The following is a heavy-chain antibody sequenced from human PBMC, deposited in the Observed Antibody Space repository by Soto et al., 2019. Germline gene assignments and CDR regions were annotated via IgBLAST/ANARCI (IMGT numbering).Heavy chain of an antibody. J-gene: IGHJ4*02. CDR3: ASHYDMWSGYLSPVDY. D-gene: IGHD3-3*01. V-gene: IGHV3-11*01. CDR1: GYTFSDYY. CDR2: IDTSGTKI. Sequence: QVQLVESGGDLVKPGGSLRLSCAASGYTFSDYYMSWIRQAPGKGLEWISYIDTSGTKIYYADSVKGRFTITRDNAKNSLYLDMTSLRDEDMAVYYCASHYDMWSGYLSPVDYWGQGTLVTGS.